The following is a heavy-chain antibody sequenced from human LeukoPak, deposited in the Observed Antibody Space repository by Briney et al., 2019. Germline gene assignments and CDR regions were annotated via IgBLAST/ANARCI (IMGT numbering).Heavy chain of an antibody. D-gene: IGHD3-22*01. CDR2: ISGSGGST. CDR3: AKDLDSSGYYFDY. V-gene: IGHV3-23*01. J-gene: IGHJ4*02. CDR1: GFTFSSYA. Sequence: GGSLRLSSAASGFTFSSYAMSWVRQAPGKGLEWVSAISGSGGSTYYADSVKGRLTISRDNSKNTLYLQMNSLRAEDTAVYYCAKDLDSSGYYFDYWGQGTLVTVSP.